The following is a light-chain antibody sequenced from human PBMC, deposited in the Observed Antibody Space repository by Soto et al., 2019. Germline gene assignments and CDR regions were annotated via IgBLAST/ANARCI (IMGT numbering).Light chain of an antibody. CDR3: QHADSFPLIT. V-gene: IGKV1-12*01. Sequence: DIQMTQSPSSVSASVVDRVTITCRSSEDISTWLAWYQQKPGKAPKLLIYAASSLQSGVPSRFSGSGSGTDFTLTISSLQPEDFATYYCQHADSFPLITFGQGTRLDIK. CDR2: AAS. CDR1: EDISTW. J-gene: IGKJ5*01.